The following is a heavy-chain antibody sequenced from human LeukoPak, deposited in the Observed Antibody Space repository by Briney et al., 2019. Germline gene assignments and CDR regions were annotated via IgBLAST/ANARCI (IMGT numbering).Heavy chain of an antibody. J-gene: IGHJ4*02. D-gene: IGHD6-19*01. V-gene: IGHV6-1*01. CDR3: ARGPQWLNY. Sequence: SQTLSLTCAISGDIFSSDSATWNWIRQSPSRGLEWLGRTYYRSKWYSAYAVSVKSRISINSDTSKNQFSLQLNSVTPEDTAIYYCARGPQWLNYWGQGTLVTVSS. CDR2: TYYRSKWYS. CDR1: GDIFSSDSAT.